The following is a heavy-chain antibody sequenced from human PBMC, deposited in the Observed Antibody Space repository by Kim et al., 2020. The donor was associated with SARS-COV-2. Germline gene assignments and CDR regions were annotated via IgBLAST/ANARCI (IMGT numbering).Heavy chain of an antibody. CDR3: ANSGEQWPNYFDY. Sequence: GGSLRLSCAASGFTFSSYAMSWVRQAPGKGLEWVSAISGSGGSTYYADSVKGRFTISRDNSKNTLYLQMNSLRAEDTAVYYCANSGEQWPNYFDYWGQGTLVTVSS. V-gene: IGHV3-23*01. CDR2: ISGSGGST. D-gene: IGHD6-19*01. J-gene: IGHJ4*02. CDR1: GFTFSSYA.